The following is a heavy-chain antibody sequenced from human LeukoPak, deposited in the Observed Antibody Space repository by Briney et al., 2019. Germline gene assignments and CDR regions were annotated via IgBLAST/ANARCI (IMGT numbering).Heavy chain of an antibody. V-gene: IGHV4-38-2*02. Sequence: SSETLSLTCTVSGYSISSGYYWGWIRQPPGKGLEWIGSIYHSGGTYYNPSLKSRVTISVDTSKNQFSLKLSSVTAADTAVYYCARVYSIGVFDYWGQGTLVTVSS. CDR2: IYHSGGT. CDR3: ARVYSIGVFDY. J-gene: IGHJ4*02. D-gene: IGHD4-11*01. CDR1: GYSISSGYY.